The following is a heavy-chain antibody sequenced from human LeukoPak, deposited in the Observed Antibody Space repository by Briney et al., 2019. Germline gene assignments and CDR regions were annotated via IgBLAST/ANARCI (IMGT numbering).Heavy chain of an antibody. Sequence: PGGSLRLSCAASGLTFSDYYMTWIRQAPGKGLEWVSYSSSTGNIIFYADSVKGRFTISRDNAKNSLYLQMNSLRAEDTAVYYCARDPLIGSTYTTAWGYWGQGTLVTVSS. CDR3: ARDPLIGSTYTTAWGY. CDR1: GLTFSDYY. J-gene: IGHJ4*02. CDR2: SSSTGNII. V-gene: IGHV3-11*04. D-gene: IGHD2-2*01.